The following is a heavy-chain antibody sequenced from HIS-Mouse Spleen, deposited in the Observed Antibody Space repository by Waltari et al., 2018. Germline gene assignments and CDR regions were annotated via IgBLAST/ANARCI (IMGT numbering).Heavy chain of an antibody. D-gene: IGHD6-13*01. CDR1: GGSISSSRYS. J-gene: IGHJ2*01. CDR2: IYYSGST. CDR3: AREIPYSSSWYDWYFDL. Sequence: QLQLQESGPGLVKPSETLSLTCTVSGGSISSSRYSWVCIRQPPGKGLEWIGSIYYSGSTYYNPSLKSRVTISVDTSKNQFSLKLSSVTAADTAVYYCAREIPYSSSWYDWYFDLWGRGTLVTVSS. V-gene: IGHV4-39*07.